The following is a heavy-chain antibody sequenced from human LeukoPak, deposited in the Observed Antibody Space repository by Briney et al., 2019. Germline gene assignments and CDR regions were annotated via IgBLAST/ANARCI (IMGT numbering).Heavy chain of an antibody. CDR3: ARLEGIAAAGY. CDR1: GGSISSRSYY. V-gene: IGHV4-39*01. Sequence: PSETLSLTCTVSGGSISSRSYYWGWIRQPPGKGLEWIGSIYYSGSTYYNPSLKSRVTISVDTSKNQFSLKLSSVTAADTAVYYCARLEGIAAAGYWGQGTLVTVSS. CDR2: IYYSGST. D-gene: IGHD6-13*01. J-gene: IGHJ4*02.